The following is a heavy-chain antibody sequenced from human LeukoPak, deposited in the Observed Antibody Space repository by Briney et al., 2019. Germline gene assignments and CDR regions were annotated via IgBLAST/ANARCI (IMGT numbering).Heavy chain of an antibody. J-gene: IGHJ3*02. CDR3: ARCYYASSGYYYAGAFDI. CDR1: GFTFSSYE. Sequence: PGGSLRLSCAASGFTFSSYEMNWVRHAPGKGLEWVSYISSSGSTIYYADSVKGRFTISRDNAKNSLYLQMNSLRAEDTAVYYCARCYYASSGYYYAGAFDIWGQGTMVTVSS. D-gene: IGHD3-22*01. CDR2: ISSSGSTI. V-gene: IGHV3-48*03.